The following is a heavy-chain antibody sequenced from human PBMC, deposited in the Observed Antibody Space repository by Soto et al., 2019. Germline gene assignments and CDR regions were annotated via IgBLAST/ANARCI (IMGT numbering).Heavy chain of an antibody. CDR2: VFYSGNT. Sequence: QVQLQESGQGLVRPSETLSLTCTVSGVSISTYYWTWIRQPPGKGLEWIGQVFYSGNTNYNPSLKSRVTISVDASRNQFSLRLSSVTAADTAMYYCASTDYNDAFDIWGQGTLVTVSS. CDR1: GVSISTYY. J-gene: IGHJ3*02. V-gene: IGHV4-59*01. D-gene: IGHD4-4*01. CDR3: ASTDYNDAFDI.